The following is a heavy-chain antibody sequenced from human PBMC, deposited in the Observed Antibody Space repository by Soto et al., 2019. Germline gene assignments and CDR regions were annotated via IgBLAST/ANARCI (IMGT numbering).Heavy chain of an antibody. V-gene: IGHV1-69*12. J-gene: IGHJ6*02. Sequence: QVQLVQSGAEVKKPGSSVKVSCKASGGTFSSYAISWVRQAPGQGLEWMGGIIPIFGTANYAQKFQGRVTITADESTSTAYMELSSLRSEDTAVYYCARGPLYCSGGSCYSYFPYYYYGMDVWGQGTTVTVSS. D-gene: IGHD2-15*01. CDR1: GGTFSSYA. CDR3: ARGPLYCSGGSCYSYFPYYYYGMDV. CDR2: IIPIFGTA.